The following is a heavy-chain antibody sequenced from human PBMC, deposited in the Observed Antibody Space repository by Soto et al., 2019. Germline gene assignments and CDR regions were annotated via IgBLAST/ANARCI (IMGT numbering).Heavy chain of an antibody. CDR1: GFTFSRYA. CDR2: ISYDGSNK. V-gene: IGHV3-30-3*01. J-gene: IGHJ6*02. CDR3: ARGGGSSWYGYYYYGMDV. Sequence: QVQLVETGGGVVQPGRSLRLSCAASGFTFSRYAMHWVRQAPGKGREWVAVISYDGSNKYYADSVKGRFTISRDNSKNTLYLQMNSLRAEDTAVYYCARGGGSSWYGYYYYGMDVWGQGTTVTVSS. D-gene: IGHD6-13*01.